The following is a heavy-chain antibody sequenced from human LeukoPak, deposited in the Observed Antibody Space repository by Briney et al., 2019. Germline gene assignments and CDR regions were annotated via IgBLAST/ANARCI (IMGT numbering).Heavy chain of an antibody. Sequence: ASVKVSCKASGYTFISYSMNWVRQAPGQGLEWMGWINTNTGNPTYVQGFTGRFVFSLDTSVSTAYPLISSLKSEDTAVYYCARGRGDYLGLYYMDVWGKGATVTVSS. CDR1: GYTFISYS. J-gene: IGHJ6*03. D-gene: IGHD4-17*01. CDR2: INTNTGNP. V-gene: IGHV7-4-1*02. CDR3: ARGRGDYLGLYYMDV.